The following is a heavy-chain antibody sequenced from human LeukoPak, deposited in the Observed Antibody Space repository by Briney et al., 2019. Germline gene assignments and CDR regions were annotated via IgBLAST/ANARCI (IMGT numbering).Heavy chain of an antibody. CDR2: ISAYNGNT. CDR3: VRDGRYSSSELDY. V-gene: IGHV1-18*04. J-gene: IGHJ4*02. D-gene: IGHD6-19*01. Sequence: ASVKVSCKASGYTFTGYYMHWVRQAPGQGLEWMGWISAYNGNTNYAQKLQGRVTMTTDTSTTTAYMEVRSPRSDDTAVYYCVRDGRYSSSELDYWGQGTLVTVSS. CDR1: GYTFTGYY.